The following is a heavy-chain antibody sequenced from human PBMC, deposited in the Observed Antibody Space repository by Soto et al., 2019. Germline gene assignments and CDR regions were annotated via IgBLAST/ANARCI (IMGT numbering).Heavy chain of an antibody. J-gene: IGHJ6*02. V-gene: IGHV4-4*07. D-gene: IGHD6-25*01. CDR1: GGSISSYY. Sequence: PSATLSLTCTVSGGSISSYYWSWIRQPAGKGLEWIGRIYTSGSTNYNPSLKSRVTMSVDTSKNQFSLKLSSVTAADTAVYYCARETDLIAPVEVKPARKYYYYYGMDVWGQGTTVTVS. CDR2: IYTSGST. CDR3: ARETDLIAPVEVKPARKYYYYYGMDV.